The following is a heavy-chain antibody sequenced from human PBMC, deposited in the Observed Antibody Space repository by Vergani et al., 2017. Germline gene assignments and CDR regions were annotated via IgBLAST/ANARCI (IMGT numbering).Heavy chain of an antibody. J-gene: IGHJ6*02. CDR2: ITPLFGTT. CDR3: SRDPWLSSGSGEQFYGMDV. CDR1: GGTFSSHG. D-gene: IGHD3-10*01. Sequence: VQLVQSGAEVKKPGSSVKVSCKASGGTFSSHGISWVRQAPGQGFEWMGRITPLFGTTNIPQKFRGRVTITADKSTGTAYMELSSLKSEDTAMYYCSRDPWLSSGSGEQFYGMDVWGQGTKVTVS. V-gene: IGHV1-69*13.